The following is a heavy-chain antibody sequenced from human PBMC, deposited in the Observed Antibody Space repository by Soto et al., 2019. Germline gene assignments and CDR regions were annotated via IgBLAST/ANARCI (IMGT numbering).Heavy chain of an antibody. V-gene: IGHV1-2*04. J-gene: IGHJ4*02. CDR1: GYTFTGYY. D-gene: IGHD6-19*01. CDR3: ARPSVAGNLVGDY. CDR2: INPNSGGT. Sequence: ASVKVSCKASGYTFTGYYMHWVRQAPGQGLEWMGWINPNSGGTNYAQKFQGWVTMTRDTSISTAYMELRSLRSDDTAVYYCARPSVAGNLVGDYWGQGTLVTVSS.